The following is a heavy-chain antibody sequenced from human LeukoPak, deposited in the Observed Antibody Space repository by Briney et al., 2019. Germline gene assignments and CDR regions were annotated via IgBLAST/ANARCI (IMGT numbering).Heavy chain of an antibody. CDR2: IKQDGSDT. CDR3: AIYSTTWGWLDP. Sequence: GGSLRLSCTASGFIFSTYWMSWVRQAPGKGLEWGANIKQDGSDTYYVASVKGRFTVSRDNAKNSLFLQMNSLRAEDTAVYYCAIYSTTWGWLDPWGQGTLVAVSS. V-gene: IGHV3-7*01. J-gene: IGHJ5*02. D-gene: IGHD4-4*01. CDR1: GFIFSTYW.